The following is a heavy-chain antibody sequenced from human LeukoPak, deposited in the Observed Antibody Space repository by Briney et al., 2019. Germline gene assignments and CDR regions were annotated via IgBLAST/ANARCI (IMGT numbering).Heavy chain of an antibody. D-gene: IGHD3-22*01. CDR1: GYTFTSYG. J-gene: IGHJ4*02. Sequence: GASVKVSCKASGYTFTSYGISWVRQAPGQGLEWMGWISAYNGNTNYAQKLQGRVTMTTDTSTSTAYMELRSLRSDDTVVYYCARDLGWRDSSGSSDYWGQGTLVTVSS. CDR3: ARDLGWRDSSGSSDY. V-gene: IGHV1-18*01. CDR2: ISAYNGNT.